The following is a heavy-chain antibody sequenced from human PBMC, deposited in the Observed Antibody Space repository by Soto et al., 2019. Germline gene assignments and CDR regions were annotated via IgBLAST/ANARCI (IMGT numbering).Heavy chain of an antibody. J-gene: IGHJ3*02. CDR2: IFYSGST. D-gene: IGHD2-2*01. CDR1: GGSISSYY. Sequence: QVQLQESGPGLVKPSETLSLTCTVSGGSISSYYWSWIRQPPGKGLEWIGYIFYSGSTNYNPSLKGRVTISVDTSKNQFSLKLSSVTAADTAVYYCARVGYCISTSCQDAFDIGGQGTMVTVSS. CDR3: ARVGYCISTSCQDAFDI. V-gene: IGHV4-59*01.